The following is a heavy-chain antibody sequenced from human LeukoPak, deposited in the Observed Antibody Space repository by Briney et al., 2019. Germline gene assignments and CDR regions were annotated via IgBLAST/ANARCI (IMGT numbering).Heavy chain of an antibody. CDR1: GGSISSGGYY. CDR2: IYHSGST. D-gene: IGHD1-26*01. CDR3: ARDTREISSRSVVTRFDY. V-gene: IGHV4-30-2*01. J-gene: IGHJ4*02. Sequence: PSETLSLTRTVSGGSISSGGYYWSWIRQPPGKGLEWIGYIYHSGSTYYNPSLKSRVTISLDRSKNQFSLRLSSVTAADTAVYYCARDTREISSRSVVTRFDYWGQGTLVTVSS.